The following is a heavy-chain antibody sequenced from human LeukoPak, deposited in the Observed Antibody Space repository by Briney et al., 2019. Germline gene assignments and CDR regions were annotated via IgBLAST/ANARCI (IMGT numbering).Heavy chain of an antibody. CDR1: GGSFSGYY. V-gene: IGHV4-34*01. CDR3: ATDGPYGSRNYYYYYGMDV. D-gene: IGHD3-16*01. Sequence: SETLSLTCAVYGGSFSGYYWSWIRQPPGKGLEWIGEINHSGSTNYNPSLKSRVTISVDTSKNQFSLKLSSVTAADTAVYYCATDGPYGSRNYYYYYGMDVWGQGTTVTVSS. CDR2: INHSGST. J-gene: IGHJ6*02.